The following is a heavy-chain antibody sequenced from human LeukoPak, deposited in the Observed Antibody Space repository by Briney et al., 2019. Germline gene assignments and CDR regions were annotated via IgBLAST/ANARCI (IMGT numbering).Heavy chain of an antibody. Sequence: GGSLRLSCAASGFTVSINYMSWVRQAPGKGLEWVSVIYSGGSTYYADSVKGRFTISRDNSKNTLYLQMNSLRAEDTAVYYCARGPSAQQLVYWGQGTLVTVTS. D-gene: IGHD6-13*01. CDR3: ARGPSAQQLVY. J-gene: IGHJ4*02. V-gene: IGHV3-66*02. CDR2: IYSGGST. CDR1: GFTVSINY.